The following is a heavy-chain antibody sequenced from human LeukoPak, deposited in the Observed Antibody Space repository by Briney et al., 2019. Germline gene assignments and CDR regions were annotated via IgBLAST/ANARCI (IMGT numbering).Heavy chain of an antibody. CDR1: GGSISSYY. V-gene: IGHV4-59*01. Sequence: SETLSLTCTVSGGSISSYYWSWIRQPPGKGLEWIGYIYYSGSTNYNPSLKSQVTISVDTSKNQFSLKLSSVTAADTAVYYCARDSSSWYSRPAFDIWGQGTMVTVSS. CDR2: IYYSGST. D-gene: IGHD6-13*01. CDR3: ARDSSSWYSRPAFDI. J-gene: IGHJ3*02.